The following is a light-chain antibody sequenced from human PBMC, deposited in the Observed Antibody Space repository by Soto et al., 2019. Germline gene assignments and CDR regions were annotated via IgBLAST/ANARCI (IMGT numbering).Light chain of an antibody. V-gene: IGLV1-40*01. CDR1: SSNIGAGYD. CDR2: VNI. Sequence: QSVLTQPPSVSGAPGQTITISCTGDSSNIGAGYDVHWYQQLPGTAPKLLIYVNINRPSGVPDRFSASRSDSSASLAITGLQAEDEADYYCQSYDSSLSVIFGGGIKLTVL. J-gene: IGLJ2*01. CDR3: QSYDSSLSVI.